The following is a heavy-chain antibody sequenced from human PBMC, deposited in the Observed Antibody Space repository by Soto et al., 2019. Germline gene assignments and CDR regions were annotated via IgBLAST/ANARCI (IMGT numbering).Heavy chain of an antibody. D-gene: IGHD2-15*01. J-gene: IGHJ4*02. CDR2: INPNSGGT. CDR3: ASGSQGRFHYFDY. Sequence: GASVKVSCKASGYTFTGYYMHWVRQAPGQGLEWMGWINPNSGGTNYAQKFQGWVTMTRDTSISTAYMELSRLRSDDTAVYYCASGSQGRFHYFDYWGQGTLVTVSS. CDR1: GYTFTGYY. V-gene: IGHV1-2*04.